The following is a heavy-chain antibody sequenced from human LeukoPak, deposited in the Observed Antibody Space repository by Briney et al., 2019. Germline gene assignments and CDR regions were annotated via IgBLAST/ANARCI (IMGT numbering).Heavy chain of an antibody. D-gene: IGHD3-10*01. J-gene: IGHJ6*03. Sequence: SETLSLTCGVYGGSFSGYYWSWIRQPPGKGLEWIGEINHSGSTTYNPSLKSRGTISVDTSKNQFALKLSSVTAADTAVYYCARRVGRWFGERAYYYNYMDVWGKGTTVTISS. CDR1: GGSFSGYY. V-gene: IGHV4-34*01. CDR2: INHSGST. CDR3: ARRVGRWFGERAYYYNYMDV.